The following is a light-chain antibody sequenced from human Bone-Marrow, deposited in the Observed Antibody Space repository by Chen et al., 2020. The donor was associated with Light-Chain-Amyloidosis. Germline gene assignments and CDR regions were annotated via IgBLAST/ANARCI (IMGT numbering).Light chain of an antibody. Sequence: EIVLTQSPANLSLSTGESATLSCRASRSISSYLGWYQQRPGQAPRLRIYDASTRATGIPARFSGSGSGTDFTLTISSLEPEDFAVYYCQQRSDWFLTFGGGTKVEIK. J-gene: IGKJ4*01. CDR3: QQRSDWFLT. CDR1: RSISSY. CDR2: DAS. V-gene: IGKV3-11*01.